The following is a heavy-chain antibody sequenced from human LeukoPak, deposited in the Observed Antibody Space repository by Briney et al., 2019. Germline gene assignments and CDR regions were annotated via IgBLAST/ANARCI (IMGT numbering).Heavy chain of an antibody. V-gene: IGHV4-34*01. J-gene: IGHJ4*02. CDR2: INHSGST. Sequence: PSETLSLTCAVYGGSFSGYYWSWIRQPPGKGLEWIGEINHSGSTNYNPSLKSRVTISVDTSKNQFSLKLSSVTAADTAVYYCARGDSSGFDYWGQGTLVTVSS. D-gene: IGHD3-22*01. CDR1: GGSFSGYY. CDR3: ARGDSSGFDY.